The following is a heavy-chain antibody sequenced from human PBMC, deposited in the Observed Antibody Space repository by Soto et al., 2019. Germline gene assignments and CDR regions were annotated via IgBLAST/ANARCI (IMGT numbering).Heavy chain of an antibody. CDR2: ISYTGANH. J-gene: IGHJ5*02. D-gene: IGHD2-2*02. Sequence: QVRLVESGGGAVQPGDSLRLSCDASGFTFSTYALHWVLQAPGKGLEWVAFISYTGANHYYADSVKGRVTVSIDNSKNLASLHMTSLHPEDSAVYYCARDALLYIIVAYYDPWGQGTLVTVSS. V-gene: IGHV3-30-3*01. CDR1: GFTFSTYA. CDR3: ARDALLYIIVAYYDP.